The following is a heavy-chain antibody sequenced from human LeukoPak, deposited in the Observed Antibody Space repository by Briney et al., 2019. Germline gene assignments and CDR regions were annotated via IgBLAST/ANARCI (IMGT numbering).Heavy chain of an antibody. CDR3: AKDLHDYVWGSPIDY. D-gene: IGHD3-16*01. CDR2: ISGSGGST. V-gene: IGHV3-23*01. CDR1: GFTFSSHA. Sequence: GGSLRLSCAASGFTFSSHAMSWVRQAPGKGLEWVSGISGSGGSTYHADSVKGRFSISRDNSKNPLYLQMNSLRAEDTAVYYCAKDLHDYVWGSPIDYWGQGTLVTVSS. J-gene: IGHJ4*02.